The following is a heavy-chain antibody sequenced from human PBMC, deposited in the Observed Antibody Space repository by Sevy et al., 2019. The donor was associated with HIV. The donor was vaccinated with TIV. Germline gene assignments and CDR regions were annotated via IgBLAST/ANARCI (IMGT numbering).Heavy chain of an antibody. V-gene: IGHV3-30-3*01. CDR3: ACDKSCYFFFDY. J-gene: IGHJ4*02. D-gene: IGHD3-10*01. CDR1: GFTFGSYT. CDR2: ISQTYDGSKK. Sequence: GGSLRLSCAASGFTFGSYTLHWDRQAPGKGLEWVALISQTYDGSKKYYPDSLEGRFTTSRDNSKNTLYLQMESLEPEETAVYYWACDKSCYFFFDYWGQGILVTVSS.